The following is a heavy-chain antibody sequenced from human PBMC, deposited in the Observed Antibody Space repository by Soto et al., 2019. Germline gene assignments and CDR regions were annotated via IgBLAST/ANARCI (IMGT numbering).Heavy chain of an antibody. Sequence: PSETLSLTCTVSGGSISSGGYYWSWIRQHPGKGLEWIGYIYYSGSTYYNPSLKSRVTISVDTSKNQFSLKLSSVTAADTAVYYCARDNYYDSSGYHHWGQGTMVTVSS. CDR1: GGSISSGGYY. CDR3: ARDNYYDSSGYHH. CDR2: IYYSGST. V-gene: IGHV4-31*03. D-gene: IGHD3-22*01. J-gene: IGHJ3*01.